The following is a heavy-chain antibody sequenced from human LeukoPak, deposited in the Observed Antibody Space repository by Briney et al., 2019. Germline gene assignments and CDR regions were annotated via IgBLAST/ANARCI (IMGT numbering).Heavy chain of an antibody. CDR3: ARVFVSGSSYDMDV. CDR1: GFTFSSYS. Sequence: PGGSLRLSCAASGFTFSSYSMNWVRQAPGKGLEWVSSISSSSSYIYYADSVKGRFTISRDNAKNSLYLQMNSLRAEDTAVYYCARVFVSGSSYDMDVWGQGTTVTVSS. CDR2: ISSSSSYI. D-gene: IGHD3-10*01. J-gene: IGHJ6*02. V-gene: IGHV3-21*01.